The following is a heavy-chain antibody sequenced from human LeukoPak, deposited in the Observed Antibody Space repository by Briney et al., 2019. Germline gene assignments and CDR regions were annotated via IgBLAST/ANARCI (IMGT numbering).Heavy chain of an antibody. V-gene: IGHV4-34*01. CDR2: INHSGST. D-gene: IGHD3-9*01. J-gene: IGHJ6*02. CDR3: ARDKRTDTIFYGMDV. CDR1: GGSFSGYY. Sequence: SETLSLTCAVYGGSFSGYYWSWIRQPPGKGLEWIGEINHSGSTNYNPSLKSRVTISVGTSKNQFSLKLSSVTAADTAVYYCARDKRTDTIFYGMDVWGQGTTVTVSS.